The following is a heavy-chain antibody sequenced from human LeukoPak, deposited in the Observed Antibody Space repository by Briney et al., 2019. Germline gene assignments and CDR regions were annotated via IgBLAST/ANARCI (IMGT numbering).Heavy chain of an antibody. D-gene: IGHD5-18*01. V-gene: IGHV3-9*01. J-gene: IGHJ6*03. CDR2: ISWNSGSI. CDR3: AKGVDTAMVSAIFWYMDV. Sequence: GRSLRLSCAASGFTFDDYAMHWVRQAPGKGLEWVSGISWNSGSIGYADSVKGRFTISRDNSKNTLYLQMNSLRAEDTAVYYCAKGVDTAMVSAIFWYMDVWGKGTTVTVSS. CDR1: GFTFDDYA.